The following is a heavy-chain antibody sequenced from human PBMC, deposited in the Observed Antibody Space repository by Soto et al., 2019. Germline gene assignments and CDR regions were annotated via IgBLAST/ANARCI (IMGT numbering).Heavy chain of an antibody. CDR1: GGSISSYY. CDR2: IYYSGST. J-gene: IGHJ5*02. V-gene: IGHV4-59*12. D-gene: IGHD2-8*01. CDR3: ARDRRSNRMVYAMPVLGWFDP. Sequence: PSETLSLTCTVSGGSISSYYWTWIRQPPGKGLEWIGYIYYSGSTNYNPSLKSRVTISVATSKTQFSLKLSSVTAADTAVYYCARDRRSNRMVYAMPVLGWFDPWGQGTLVTVSS.